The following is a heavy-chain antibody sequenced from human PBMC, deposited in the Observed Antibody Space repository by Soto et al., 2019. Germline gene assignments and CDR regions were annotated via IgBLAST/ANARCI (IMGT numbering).Heavy chain of an antibody. J-gene: IGHJ6*03. Sequence: EVQLVESGGGVVQPGGSLRLSCAASGFAVSSKYMSWVRQPPGREPEWVALFNNVGSIYYPESVKGRFTISRDSSKNTLDLQLNSLRAEDTAVYYCVRDDVYCGGGRCFGVPMDVWGKGTTVTVSS. CDR1: GFAVSSKY. V-gene: IGHV3-66*01. D-gene: IGHD2-15*01. CDR3: VRDDVYCGGGRCFGVPMDV. CDR2: FNNVGSI.